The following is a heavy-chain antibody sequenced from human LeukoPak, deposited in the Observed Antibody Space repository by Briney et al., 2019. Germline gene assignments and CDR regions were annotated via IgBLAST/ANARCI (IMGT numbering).Heavy chain of an antibody. CDR3: AKDPRYSGYDVLGYRDDAYVY. CDR2: ISWNSGRI. V-gene: IGHV3-9*01. Sequence: PGGSLRLSCAASGFTFDDYAMHWVRQAPGKGLEWVSGISWNSGRINYADSVKRRFTISRDNAKNSLYLQMNSLRAEDTAVYYCAKDPRYSGYDVLGYRDDAYVYWGQGTLVTVSS. J-gene: IGHJ4*02. CDR1: GFTFDDYA. D-gene: IGHD5-12*01.